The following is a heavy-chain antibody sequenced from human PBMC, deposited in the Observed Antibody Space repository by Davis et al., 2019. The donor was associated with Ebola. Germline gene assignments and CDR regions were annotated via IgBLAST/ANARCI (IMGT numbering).Heavy chain of an antibody. CDR3: ARGDYYDSSGYYSPEFDY. D-gene: IGHD3-22*01. J-gene: IGHJ4*02. Sequence: PGGSLRLSCKGSGYSFTSYWIGWVRQMPGKGLEWMGIIYPGDSDTRYSPSFQGQVTISADKSISTAYLQWSSLKASDTAMYYCARGDYYDSSGYYSPEFDYWGQGTLVTVSS. V-gene: IGHV5-51*01. CDR1: GYSFTSYW. CDR2: IYPGDSDT.